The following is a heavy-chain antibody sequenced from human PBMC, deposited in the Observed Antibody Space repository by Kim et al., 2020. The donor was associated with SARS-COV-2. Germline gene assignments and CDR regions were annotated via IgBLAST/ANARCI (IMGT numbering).Heavy chain of an antibody. CDR3: ARDSNSALGY. CDR1: GFTFSSYA. D-gene: IGHD4-4*01. Sequence: GGSLRLSCAASGFTFSSYAMSWVRQAPGKGLEWVSGISDSGASTYYAGSVKGRFSISRDNSKNTLYLQMLNLRPEDTAVYYCARDSNSALGYWGQGTLVTVSS. V-gene: IGHV3-23*01. CDR2: ISDSGAST. J-gene: IGHJ4*02.